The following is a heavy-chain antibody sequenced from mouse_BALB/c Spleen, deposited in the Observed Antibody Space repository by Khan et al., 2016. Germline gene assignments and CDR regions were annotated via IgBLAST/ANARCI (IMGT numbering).Heavy chain of an antibody. D-gene: IGHD2-3*01. J-gene: IGHJ2*01. V-gene: IGHV1-9*01. Sequence: QVRLQQSGAELMKPGASVKIPCKATGYTFSSHWIEWLKQRSGHGLERIGEILPGSGSTNYNEKFKGKATFTADTSSNTAYMHLSSLTSEDSAVYYCARLRDGYYFDYWGQGTTLTVSS. CDR2: ILPGSGST. CDR1: GYTFSSHW. CDR3: ARLRDGYYFDY.